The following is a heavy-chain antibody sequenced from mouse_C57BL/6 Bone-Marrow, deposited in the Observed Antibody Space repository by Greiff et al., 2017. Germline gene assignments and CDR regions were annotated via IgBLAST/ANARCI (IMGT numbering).Heavy chain of an antibody. CDR2: ISNLEYSI. Sequence: EVKLVESGGGLVQPGGSLKLSCAASGFTFSDYGMAWVRQAPRKGPEWVAFISNLEYSIYYADTVTGRFTISRENAKNTLYLEMSSLRSEDTAMYYCASLYYDYDGFAYWGQGTLVTVSA. CDR1: GFTFSDYG. D-gene: IGHD2-4*01. CDR3: ASLYYDYDGFAY. J-gene: IGHJ3*01. V-gene: IGHV5-15*01.